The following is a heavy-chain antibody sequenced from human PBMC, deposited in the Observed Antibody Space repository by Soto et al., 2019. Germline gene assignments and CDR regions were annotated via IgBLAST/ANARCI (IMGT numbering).Heavy chain of an antibody. CDR2: VFYTGSY. Sequence: SETLSLTCSVSCASINRYYWSWLRQSPGRGLEWIGYVFYTGSYNYSPSLKSRVTMSVDTSKNQFSLRLTSVTAADTAMYYCAKGAGDYATPFDYWGQGTLVTVSS. CDR3: AKGAGDYATPFDY. D-gene: IGHD4-17*01. J-gene: IGHJ4*02. CDR1: CASINRYY. V-gene: IGHV4-59*01.